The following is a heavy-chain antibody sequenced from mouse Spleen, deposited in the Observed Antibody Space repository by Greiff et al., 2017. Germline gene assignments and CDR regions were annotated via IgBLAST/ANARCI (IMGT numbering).Heavy chain of an antibody. CDR2: IYPGDGDT. V-gene: IGHV1-80*01. D-gene: IGHD3-2*02. Sequence: VQLQQSGAELVRPGSSVKISCKASGYAFSSYWMNWVKQRPGQGLEWIGQIYPGDGDTNYNGKFKGKATLTADKSSSTAYMQLSSLTSGDSAVYFCARSGGVGPGYYFDYWGQGTTLTVSS. CDR1: GYAFSSYW. J-gene: IGHJ2*01. CDR3: ARSGGVGPGYYFDY.